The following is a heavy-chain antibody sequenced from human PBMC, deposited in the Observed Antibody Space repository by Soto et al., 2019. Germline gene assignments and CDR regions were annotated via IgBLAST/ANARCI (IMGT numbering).Heavy chain of an antibody. CDR1: GFTFSSYA. V-gene: IGHV3-23*01. CDR3: AKDSYYDYIWGSLWAGYFDY. CDR2: ISGSGGST. D-gene: IGHD3-16*01. J-gene: IGHJ4*02. Sequence: GGSLRLSCAASGFTFSSYAMSWVRQAPGKGLEWVSAISGSGGSTYYADSVKGRFTISRDNSKNTLYLQMNSLRAEDTAVYYCAKDSYYDYIWGSLWAGYFDYWGQGTLVTVSS.